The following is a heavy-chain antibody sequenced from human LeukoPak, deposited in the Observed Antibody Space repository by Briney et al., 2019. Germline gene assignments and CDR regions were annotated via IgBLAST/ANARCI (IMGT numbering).Heavy chain of an antibody. D-gene: IGHD3-22*01. V-gene: IGHV4-59*01. Sequence: PSETLSLTCTVSGGSISSYYWSWIRQPPGKGLEWIGYIYCSGSTNYNPSLKSRVTISVDTSKNQFSLKLSSVTAADTAVYYCARYYYDSSGYSPFDYWGQGTLVTVSS. J-gene: IGHJ4*02. CDR3: ARYYYDSSGYSPFDY. CDR2: IYCSGST. CDR1: GGSISSYY.